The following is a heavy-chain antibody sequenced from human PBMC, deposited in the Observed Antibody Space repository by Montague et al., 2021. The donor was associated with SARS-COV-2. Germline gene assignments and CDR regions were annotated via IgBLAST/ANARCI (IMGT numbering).Heavy chain of an antibody. J-gene: IGHJ6*02. Sequence: SLRLSLSASGFTFSSYAMHWVRQAPGKGLEWVAVISYDGSNKYYADSVKGRFTISRDNSKNTLYLQMNSLRAEDTAVYYCARAIVVGYYGMDVWGQGTTVTVSS. CDR1: GFTFSSYA. D-gene: IGHD3-22*01. CDR3: ARAIVVGYYGMDV. V-gene: IGHV3-30-3*01. CDR2: ISYDGSNK.